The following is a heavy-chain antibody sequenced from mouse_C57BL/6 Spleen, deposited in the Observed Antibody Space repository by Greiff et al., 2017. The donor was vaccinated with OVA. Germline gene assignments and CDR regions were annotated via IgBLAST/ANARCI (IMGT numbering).Heavy chain of an antibody. J-gene: IGHJ4*01. CDR1: GFPFSSYG. Sequence: EVQLMESGGDLVKPGGSLKLSCAASGFPFSSYGMYWVRQTPDKGLEWVSTISSGGGYTYYPDSVKGRFTITRDNVKNTLDLQMSSLKTEDTARYCCARQSGAMDYWGQGTSVTVSS. CDR3: ARQSGAMDY. CDR2: ISSGGGYT. V-gene: IGHV5-6*01.